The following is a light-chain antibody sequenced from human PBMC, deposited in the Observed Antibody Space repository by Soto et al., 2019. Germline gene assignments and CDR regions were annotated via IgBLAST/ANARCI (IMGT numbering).Light chain of an antibody. V-gene: IGKV3-11*01. CDR3: QQRSSWPRIT. CDR1: QSVRSY. J-gene: IGKJ5*01. CDR2: DAS. Sequence: ESMLTQSPATLSLSPGERATLSCRASQSVRSYLAWYQQKPGQAPRLLIYDASNRAPGIPARFSGSGSGTDFTLTISRLEPYDFAVYYCQQRSSWPRITFGQGTRLDIK.